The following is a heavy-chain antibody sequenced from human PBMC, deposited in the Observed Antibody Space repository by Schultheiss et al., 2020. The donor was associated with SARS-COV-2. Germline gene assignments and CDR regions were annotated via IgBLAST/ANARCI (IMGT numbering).Heavy chain of an antibody. V-gene: IGHV4-59*01. D-gene: IGHD6-13*01. CDR2: IYNSGTT. CDR3: ARGSTAAAGKEDY. J-gene: IGHJ4*02. Sequence: GSLRLSCTVSGGSMNNYHWSWIRQSPGKGLEWIGYIYNSGTTNYNPSLKSRVTISVDTSRNQFSLNLYSVTAADTAVYYCARGSTAAAGKEDYWGQGTLVTVSS. CDR1: GGSMNNYH.